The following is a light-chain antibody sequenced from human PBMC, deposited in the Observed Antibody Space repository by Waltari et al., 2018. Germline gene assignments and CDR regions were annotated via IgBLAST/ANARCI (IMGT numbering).Light chain of an antibody. CDR2: DVI. Sequence: HSALTQPASVSGSPGQSITISCTGSSSDIGGYNFVSWYQQHPGKAPKLMIYDVINPPSGISYPFSGSKSGNTASLTISWLLADDEAHYYCTSYTSRGALLFGGGTEVTVL. CDR1: SSDIGGYNF. V-gene: IGLV2-14*03. CDR3: TSYTSRGALL. J-gene: IGLJ3*02.